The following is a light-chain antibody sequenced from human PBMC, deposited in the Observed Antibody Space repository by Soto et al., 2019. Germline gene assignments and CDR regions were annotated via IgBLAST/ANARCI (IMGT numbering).Light chain of an antibody. CDR3: QQYGSSPRVT. V-gene: IGKV3-20*01. CDR1: QSVSSSY. Sequence: ELLFNQSPFTLSLASVGSATLSWRGSQSVSSSYLAWYQQKPGQAPRLLIYGASSRATGMPDRFSGSGSGTDFTLTISRLEPEDFAVYYCQQYGSSPRVTFGGGTKVDI. CDR2: GAS. J-gene: IGKJ4*01.